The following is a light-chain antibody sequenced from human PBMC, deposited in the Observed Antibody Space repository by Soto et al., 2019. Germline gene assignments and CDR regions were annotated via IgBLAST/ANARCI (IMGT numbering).Light chain of an antibody. CDR1: QSVSSSY. Sequence: EIVLTQSPATLSSFPGERATLSCRASQSVSSSYLAWYQQKPGQAPRLLIYGASSRPTGIPDRFSGSGSGTDFTLTISRLEPEDFAVYYCQQYGSSSTFGQGTRLEI. J-gene: IGKJ5*01. CDR3: QQYGSSST. CDR2: GAS. V-gene: IGKV3-20*01.